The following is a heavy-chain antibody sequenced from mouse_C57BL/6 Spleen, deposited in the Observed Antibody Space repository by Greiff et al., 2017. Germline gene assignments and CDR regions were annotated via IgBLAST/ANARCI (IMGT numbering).Heavy chain of an antibody. V-gene: IGHV6-3*01. CDR2: IRLKSDNYAT. CDR3: TGTYDYDPYYFDC. D-gene: IGHD2-4*01. Sequence: EVKLVESGGGLVQPGGSMKLSCVASGFTFSNYWMNWVRQSPEKGLEWVAQIRLKSDNYATHYAESVKGRFIISRDDSKSSVYRQMNNLRAEDTGIYYCTGTYDYDPYYFDCWGQGTTLTVSS. CDR1: GFTFSNYW. J-gene: IGHJ2*01.